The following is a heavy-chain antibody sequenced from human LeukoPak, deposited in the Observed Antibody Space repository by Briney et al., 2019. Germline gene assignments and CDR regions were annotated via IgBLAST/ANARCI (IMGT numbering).Heavy chain of an antibody. CDR1: GFAFSTYS. D-gene: IGHD1-14*01. Sequence: PGGSLRLSCVASGFAFSTYSMHWVRQAPGKGLEWLALISSDGSNENFADSVKGRFTISRDISKNTLYLQMNSLRSEDTAIYYCAGDPNRSYFDHLGQGTLVTVSS. CDR3: AGDPNRSYFDH. J-gene: IGHJ4*02. V-gene: IGHV3-30*01. CDR2: ISSDGSNE.